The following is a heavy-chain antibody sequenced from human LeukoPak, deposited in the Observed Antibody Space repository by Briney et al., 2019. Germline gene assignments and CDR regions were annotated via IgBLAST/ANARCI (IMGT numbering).Heavy chain of an antibody. CDR3: ARDQRFGIAAVDSWFDP. J-gene: IGHJ5*02. CDR1: GYTFITYG. Sequence: ASVTVSCKASGYTFITYGINWVRQAPGQGLEWMGWISAYNGHTIYAQMFQGRVTLTTSTSTNTAYMELRSLRSDDTVVYYCARDQRFGIAAVDSWFDPWGQGTLVTVSS. D-gene: IGHD6-13*01. V-gene: IGHV1-18*01. CDR2: ISAYNGHT.